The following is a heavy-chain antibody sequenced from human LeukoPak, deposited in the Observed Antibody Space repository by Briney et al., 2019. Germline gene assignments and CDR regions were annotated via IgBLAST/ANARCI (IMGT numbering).Heavy chain of an antibody. V-gene: IGHV4-4*07. J-gene: IGHJ6*03. CDR2: IFTSGIT. Sequence: SETLSLTCTVSGGSISIYYWNWIRQPAGKGLEWIGRIFTSGITNYNPSLKSRVTMSVDTSKNQFSLNQSSVTAADTAVYHCARESSGTYYNPLGYMDVWGKGTTVTVSS. CDR1: GGSISIYY. D-gene: IGHD3-10*01. CDR3: ARESSGTYYNPLGYMDV.